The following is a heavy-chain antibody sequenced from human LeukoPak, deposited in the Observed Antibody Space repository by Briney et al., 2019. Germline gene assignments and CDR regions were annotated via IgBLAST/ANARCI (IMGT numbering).Heavy chain of an antibody. J-gene: IGHJ4*02. CDR1: GFTFSSYA. CDR3: AKEGDYYDSRLALAQYYFDY. CDR2: ISGSGGST. Sequence: PGGSLRLSCAASGFTFSSYAMHWVRQAPGKGLEWVSAISGSGGSTYYADSVKGRFTISRDNSKNTLYLQMNSLRAEDTAVYYCAKEGDYYDSRLALAQYYFDYWGQGTLVTVSS. D-gene: IGHD3-22*01. V-gene: IGHV3-23*01.